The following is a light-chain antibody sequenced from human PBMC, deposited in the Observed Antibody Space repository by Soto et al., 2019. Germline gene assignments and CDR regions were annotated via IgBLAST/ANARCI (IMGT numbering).Light chain of an antibody. CDR3: QQYGSSPWT. V-gene: IGKV3-20*01. CDR2: GAS. CDR1: QSVSSSY. Sequence: EIVLTQSPCTLSFSTGERATLSCRASQSVSSSYLAWYQQKPGQAPRLLIYGASSRATGIPNGFSGSGSGTDFTLTISRLEPEDFAVYYCQQYGSSPWTFGQGTKVEIK. J-gene: IGKJ1*01.